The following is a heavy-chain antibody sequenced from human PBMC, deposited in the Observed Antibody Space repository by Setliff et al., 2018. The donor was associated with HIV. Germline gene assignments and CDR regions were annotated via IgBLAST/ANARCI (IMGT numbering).Heavy chain of an antibody. Sequence: GESLKISCKGSGYSFPTYWIAWVRQMPGKGLEWMGVIYPDESDSRYSPSFRGQVTISADKSINAAYLQWSSLKASDTAMYYCARVDMGYYYDSSGYSHFDHWGQGTLVTVSS. J-gene: IGHJ4*02. CDR2: IYPDESDS. V-gene: IGHV5-51*01. D-gene: IGHD3-22*01. CDR1: GYSFPTYW. CDR3: ARVDMGYYYDSSGYSHFDH.